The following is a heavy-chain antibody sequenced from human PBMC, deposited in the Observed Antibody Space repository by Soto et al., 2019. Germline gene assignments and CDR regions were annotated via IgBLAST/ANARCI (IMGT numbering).Heavy chain of an antibody. Sequence: SETLSLTCTVSGGSISSGGYYWSRIRQHPGKGLEWIGYIYYSGSTYYNPSLKSRVTISVDTSKNQFSLKLSSVTAADTAVYYCARGTYYYDSSGYYYAHGGMDVWGQGTTVTVSS. CDR1: GGSISSGGYY. CDR3: ARGTYYYDSSGYYYAHGGMDV. V-gene: IGHV4-31*03. J-gene: IGHJ6*02. CDR2: IYYSGST. D-gene: IGHD3-22*01.